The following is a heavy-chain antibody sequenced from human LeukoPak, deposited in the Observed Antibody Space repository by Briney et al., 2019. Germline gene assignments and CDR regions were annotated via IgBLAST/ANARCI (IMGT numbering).Heavy chain of an antibody. CDR3: ARDPYSGGYGDYYYYMDV. D-gene: IGHD1-26*01. V-gene: IGHV3-64*01. J-gene: IGHJ6*03. CDR1: GFTFSTYP. Sequence: GGSLRLSCAASGFTFSTYPMHWVRQASGEGLEYLSGISSNGVYTYYANSVKGRFTISRDNSKNTLYLQMGSLRAEDMAVYYCARDPYSGGYGDYYYYMDVWGKGTTVTISS. CDR2: ISSNGVYT.